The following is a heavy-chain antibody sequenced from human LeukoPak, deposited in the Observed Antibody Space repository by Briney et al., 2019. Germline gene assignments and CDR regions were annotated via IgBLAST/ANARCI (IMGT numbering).Heavy chain of an antibody. V-gene: IGHV1-2*02. Sequence: ASVKVSCKASGYIFTGYYMHWVRQAPGQGLEWMGWNNPNSGGTNYAQRFQDRVTMTRDTSISTAYMELSRLRSDDTAVYYCARGPSFCDILTSGTFDYWGQGTLVTVSS. D-gene: IGHD3-9*01. CDR1: GYIFTGYY. CDR2: NNPNSGGT. CDR3: ARGPSFCDILTSGTFDY. J-gene: IGHJ4*02.